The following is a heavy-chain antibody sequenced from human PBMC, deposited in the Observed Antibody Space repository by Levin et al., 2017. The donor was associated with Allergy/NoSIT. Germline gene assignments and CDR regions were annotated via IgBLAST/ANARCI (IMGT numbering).Heavy chain of an antibody. D-gene: IGHD4/OR15-4a*01. J-gene: IGHJ2*01. CDR2: INHSGGT. CDR1: GGSFSGYS. CDR3: ARGGWAMGDLGPNSGATYWYLDL. Sequence: SETLSLTCAVYGGSFSGYSWSWIRQPPGKGLEWIGEINHSGGTNYNPSLKSRVTISVATSNNQFSLKLSSATAADTAVYYCARGGWAMGDLGPNSGATYWYLDLWGRGTLVTVSA. V-gene: IGHV4-34*01.